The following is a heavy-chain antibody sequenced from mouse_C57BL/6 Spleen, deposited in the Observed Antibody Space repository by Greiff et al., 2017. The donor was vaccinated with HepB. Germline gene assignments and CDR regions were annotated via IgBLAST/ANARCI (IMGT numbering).Heavy chain of an antibody. CDR3: ARSGSCYGYFDV. V-gene: IGHV1-82*01. CDR2: IYPGDGDT. Sequence: QVQLQQSGPELVKPGASVKISCKASGYAFSSSWMNWVKQRPGKGLEWIGRIYPGDGDTNYNGKFKGKATLTADKSSSTAYMQLSSLTSEDSAVYFCARSGSCYGYFDVWGTGTTVTVSS. D-gene: IGHD2-10*01. J-gene: IGHJ1*03. CDR1: GYAFSSSW.